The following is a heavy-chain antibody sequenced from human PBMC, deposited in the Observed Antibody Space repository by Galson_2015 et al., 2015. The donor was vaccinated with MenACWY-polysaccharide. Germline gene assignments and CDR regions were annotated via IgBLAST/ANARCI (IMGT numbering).Heavy chain of an antibody. Sequence: SLRLSCAASGFTFGDYAMAWFRQAPGKGLEWVSRINSDGSSTSYADSVKGRFPISRDNAKNTLYLQMNSLRAEDTAMYYCARQPTHYGSGWGQGTLVTVSP. J-gene: IGHJ4*02. V-gene: IGHV3-74*01. CDR1: GFTFGDYA. CDR3: ARQPTHYGSG. CDR2: INSDGSST. D-gene: IGHD3-10*01.